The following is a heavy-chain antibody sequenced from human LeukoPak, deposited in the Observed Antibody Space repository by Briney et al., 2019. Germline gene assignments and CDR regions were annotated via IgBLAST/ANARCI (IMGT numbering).Heavy chain of an antibody. D-gene: IGHD5-18*01. Sequence: PGGSLRLSCATSGFSFSENALSWFRQAPGKGLEWVSAINGGGGSTYYADSVKGRFTISRDNSKNTLYLQMNSLRAEDTAVYYCAKDKGPYSFGLSPFDSWGQGTLVTVSS. CDR2: INGGGGST. CDR1: GFSFSENA. V-gene: IGHV3-23*01. CDR3: AKDKGPYSFGLSPFDS. J-gene: IGHJ4*02.